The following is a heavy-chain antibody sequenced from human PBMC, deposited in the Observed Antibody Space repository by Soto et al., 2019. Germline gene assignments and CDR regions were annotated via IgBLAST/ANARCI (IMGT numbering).Heavy chain of an antibody. J-gene: IGHJ4*02. V-gene: IGHV4-61*01. CDR2: IYYSGST. Sequence: PSETLSLTCTVSGGSVSSGSYYWSWIRQPPGKGLEWIGYIYYSGSTNYNPSLKSRVTISVDTSKNQFSLKLSSVTAADTAVYYCARGAFDYGSESDYNTPFDYWGQGTLVTVSS. CDR3: ARGAFDYGSESDYNTPFDY. D-gene: IGHD3-10*01. CDR1: GGSVSSGSYY.